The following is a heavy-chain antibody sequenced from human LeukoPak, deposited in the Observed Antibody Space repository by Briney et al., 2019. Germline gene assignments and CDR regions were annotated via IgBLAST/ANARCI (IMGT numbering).Heavy chain of an antibody. V-gene: IGHV4-31*03. D-gene: IGHD6-13*01. CDR2: IYYSGNT. CDR1: GGSINSAGYY. J-gene: IGHJ4*02. CDR3: ATEGTYSSSWYSALDY. Sequence: PSETLSLTCTVSGGSINSAGYYWSWIRQHLGKGLEWIGYIYYSGNTYYNPSLKSRVAISVDTSKNQFSLKLSSVTAADTAVYYCATEGTYSSSWYSALDYWGQGTLVTVSS.